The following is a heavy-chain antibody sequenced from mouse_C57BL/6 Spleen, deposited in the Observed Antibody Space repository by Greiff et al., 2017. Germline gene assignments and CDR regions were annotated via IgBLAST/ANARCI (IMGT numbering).Heavy chain of an antibody. CDR2: ISSGSSTI. V-gene: IGHV5-17*01. CDR1: GFTFSDYG. Sequence: EVKLEESGGGLVKPGGSLKLSCAASGFTFSDYGMHWVRQAPEKGLEWVAYISSGSSTIYYAHTVKGRFTFSRDNAKNTLFLQMTSLRSEDTAMYYCARPDYYGSSFFAYWGQGTLVTVSA. D-gene: IGHD1-1*01. J-gene: IGHJ3*01. CDR3: ARPDYYGSSFFAY.